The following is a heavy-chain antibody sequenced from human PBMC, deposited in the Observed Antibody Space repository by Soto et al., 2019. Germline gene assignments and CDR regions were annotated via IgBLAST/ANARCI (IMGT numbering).Heavy chain of an antibody. V-gene: IGHV1-2*04. CDR2: INPNSGGT. CDR3: ARASGGYDINYYYYYYMDV. CDR1: GYTFTGYY. J-gene: IGHJ6*03. D-gene: IGHD3-9*01. Sequence: ASVTVSCQASGYTFTGYYMHCVRQAPGQGLEWMGWINPNSGGTNYAQKFQGWVTMTRDTSISTAYMELSRLRSDDTAVYYCARASGGYDINYYYYYYMDVWGKGTTVTVSS.